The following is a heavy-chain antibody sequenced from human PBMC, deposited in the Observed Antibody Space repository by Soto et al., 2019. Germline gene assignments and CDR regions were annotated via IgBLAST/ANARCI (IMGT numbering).Heavy chain of an antibody. CDR2: IDPSYSYT. CDR3: ARSWFYYGSGGLDY. Sequence: GESLKISCKGSVYSFTSYWISWVRQMPGKGLEWMGRIDPSYSYTEYWPSVQGHVTISTDKSTSTAYLQWSSLKASDTAMYYCARSWFYYGSGGLDYWGQGTLVTVS. D-gene: IGHD3-10*01. CDR1: VYSFTSYW. V-gene: IGHV5-10-1*01. J-gene: IGHJ4*02.